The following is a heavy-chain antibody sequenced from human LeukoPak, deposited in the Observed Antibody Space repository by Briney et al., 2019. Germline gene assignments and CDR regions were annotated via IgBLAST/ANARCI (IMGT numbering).Heavy chain of an antibody. CDR3: ARAYGAATIFY. J-gene: IGHJ4*02. V-gene: IGHV3-33*05. CDR2: ISFDGSNK. Sequence: GGSLRLSCAASGFVFSTYGMHWVRQAPGKGLVWLSFISFDGSNKKSVDSVEGRFTLSRDNSKNTLYLQMNSLRVEDTAVYYCARAYGAATIFYWGQGTLVTVSS. D-gene: IGHD5-24*01. CDR1: GFVFSTYG.